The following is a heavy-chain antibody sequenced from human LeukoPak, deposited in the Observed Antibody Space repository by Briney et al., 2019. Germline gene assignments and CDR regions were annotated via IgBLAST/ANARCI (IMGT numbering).Heavy chain of an antibody. V-gene: IGHV4-4*07. Sequence: SETLSLTCTVSGGSISSYYWSWIRQPAGKGLEWIGRIYTSGSTNYNPSLKSRVTMSVDTSKNQFSLKLSSVTAADTAVYYCARGILDGRRSGSYLLYYYYMDVWGKGTTVTISS. CDR1: GGSISSYY. CDR2: IYTSGST. CDR3: ARGILDGRRSGSYLLYYYYMDV. D-gene: IGHD3-10*01. J-gene: IGHJ6*03.